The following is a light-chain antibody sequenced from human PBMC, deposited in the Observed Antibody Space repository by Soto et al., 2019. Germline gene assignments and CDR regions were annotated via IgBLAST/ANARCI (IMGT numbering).Light chain of an antibody. CDR2: GAS. CDR1: QSVSGN. Sequence: EIVMTQSPATLSVSPGERATLSGRARQSVSGNLAWYQQKPGQAHRLLIYGASTRATGIPARFSGSGSGTDFTLTISSLQSEDFAVYYCQQYNNWPPTFGQGTRLEIK. V-gene: IGKV3-15*01. CDR3: QQYNNWPPT. J-gene: IGKJ5*01.